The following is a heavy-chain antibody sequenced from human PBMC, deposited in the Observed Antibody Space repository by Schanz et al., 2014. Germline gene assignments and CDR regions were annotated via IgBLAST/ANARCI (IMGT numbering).Heavy chain of an antibody. J-gene: IGHJ6*02. CDR3: ARGPSQGYSYGHNIGAYYYGMDV. D-gene: IGHD5-18*01. CDR2: IISILGIP. V-gene: IGHV1-69*04. Sequence: QVQVVQSGAEVKKPGASVKVSCKASGGTFSSYTISWVRQAPGQGLEWMGRIISILGIPNYAQKFQGRVTFTADKSTSTASMELSSLRSEDTAVYYCARGPSQGYSYGHNIGAYYYGMDVWGQGTTVTVSS. CDR1: GGTFSSYT.